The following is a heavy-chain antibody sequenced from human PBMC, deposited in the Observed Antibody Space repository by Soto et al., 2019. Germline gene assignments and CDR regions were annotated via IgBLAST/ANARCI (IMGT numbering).Heavy chain of an antibody. J-gene: IGHJ4*02. Sequence: QVQLVQSGAEVKKPGSSVKVSCKASGGTLSRYAISWVRQAPGQGLEWMGGIIPIFGAANYAQKFQDRVTIIADDSTSTAYMELSSLRSEDTAVYYCARVGRTVAGRGYYFDYWGQGTLVTVSS. CDR2: IIPIFGAA. D-gene: IGHD6-19*01. CDR3: ARVGRTVAGRGYYFDY. CDR1: GGTLSRYA. V-gene: IGHV1-69*01.